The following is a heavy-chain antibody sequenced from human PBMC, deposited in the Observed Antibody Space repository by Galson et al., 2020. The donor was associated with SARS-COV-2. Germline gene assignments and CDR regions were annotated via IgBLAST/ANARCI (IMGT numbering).Heavy chain of an antibody. V-gene: IGHV2-5*02. CDR2: IYWDDDK. CDR1: GFSLSTCGEA. Sequence: GPTLVQPTQTLTLTCSSSGFSLSTCGEAVGWIRQPPGKALEGLARIYWDDDKRYSPSLKSRRTITKDTSKNQVVLTLTNMDPVDTATYYCAHSMFGDLDYWGQGSLVTVSS. D-gene: IGHD3-10*02. J-gene: IGHJ4*02. CDR3: AHSMFGDLDY.